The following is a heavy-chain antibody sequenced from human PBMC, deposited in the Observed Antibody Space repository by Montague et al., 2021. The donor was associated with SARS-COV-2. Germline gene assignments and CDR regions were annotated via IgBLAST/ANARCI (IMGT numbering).Heavy chain of an antibody. D-gene: IGHD4-23*01. CDR1: GFTFSSYA. CDR3: AKDRGGNSDWYFDL. J-gene: IGHJ2*01. Sequence: SLRLSCAASGFTFSSYAMSWVRKAPGKGLEWVSGISSSGGHTYYADSVKGRSTISRDNSKNTLYLQMNSLGAEDTAVYYCAKDRGGNSDWYFDLWGRGTLVIGSS. CDR2: ISSSGGHT. V-gene: IGHV3-23*01.